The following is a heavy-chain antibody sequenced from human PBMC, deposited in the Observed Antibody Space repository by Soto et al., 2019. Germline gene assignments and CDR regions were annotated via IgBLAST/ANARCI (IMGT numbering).Heavy chain of an antibody. Sequence: SSETLSLTCAVSGGSINTYYWSWVRQPPGKGLEWIGNIHHSGSTNYNPSLNSRVTISIDTSKNKLSLWLNSVTAADTAVYYCARGLGYCSSTSCYIWEQYYYYGMDVWGQGTTVTVSS. CDR2: IHHSGST. CDR1: GGSINTYY. D-gene: IGHD2-2*02. V-gene: IGHV4-59*01. CDR3: ARGLGYCSSTSCYIWEQYYYYGMDV. J-gene: IGHJ6*02.